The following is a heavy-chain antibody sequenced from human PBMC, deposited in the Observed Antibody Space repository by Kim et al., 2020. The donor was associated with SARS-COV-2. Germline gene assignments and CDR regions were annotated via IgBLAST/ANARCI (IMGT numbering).Heavy chain of an antibody. V-gene: IGHV5-51*01. Sequence: RYSPSFQGQVTISADKSISTAYLQWGSLKASDTAMYYCARHPRTGQEFDPWGQGTLVTVSS. J-gene: IGHJ5*02. CDR3: ARHPRTGQEFDP.